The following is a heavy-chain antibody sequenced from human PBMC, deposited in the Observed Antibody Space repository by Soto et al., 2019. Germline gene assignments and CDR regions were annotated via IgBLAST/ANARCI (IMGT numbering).Heavy chain of an antibody. Sequence: SVKVSCKASGGTFSSYAISWVRQAPGQGLEWMGGIIPIFGTANYAQKFQGRVTITADKSTSTAYMELSSLRSEDTAVYYCARGAYYDILTGYYTLNYWGQGTLVTVSS. CDR3: ARGAYYDILTGYYTLNY. V-gene: IGHV1-69*06. CDR2: IIPIFGTA. CDR1: GGTFSSYA. J-gene: IGHJ4*02. D-gene: IGHD3-9*01.